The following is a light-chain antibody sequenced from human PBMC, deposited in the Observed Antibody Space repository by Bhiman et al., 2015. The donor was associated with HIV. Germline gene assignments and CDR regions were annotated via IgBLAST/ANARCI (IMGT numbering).Light chain of an antibody. Sequence: SYELTQPPSVSVSPGQTASITCSGHKLGDKYASWYQQRPGQSPVLVIYEDTKRPSGIPERFSGSKSGTSASLAISGLRSEDEADYYCAAWDDSLSGHVVFGGGTKLTVL. J-gene: IGLJ2*01. CDR1: KLGDKY. V-gene: IGLV3-1*01. CDR2: EDT. CDR3: AAWDDSLSGHVV.